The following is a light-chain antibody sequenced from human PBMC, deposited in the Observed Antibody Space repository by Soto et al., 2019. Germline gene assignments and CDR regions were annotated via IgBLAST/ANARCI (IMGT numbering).Light chain of an antibody. V-gene: IGKV3-11*01. J-gene: IGKJ1*01. CDR3: QVRDVWPS. CDR1: QGVGTS. CDR2: DAS. Sequence: IVLTQSPVTLALSPGERAVLSCRASQGVGTSLAWYQHQPGQAPRLFIYDASKRAPGIPARFSGSGSGTDFTLTISSLEPEDIAVYYCQVRDVWPSFGQGTKVEIK.